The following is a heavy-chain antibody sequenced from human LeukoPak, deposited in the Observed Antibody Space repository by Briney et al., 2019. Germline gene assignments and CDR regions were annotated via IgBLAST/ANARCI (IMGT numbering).Heavy chain of an antibody. CDR3: ARVRVRGANAFDI. CDR1: GYTFTGYY. CDR2: INSNSGGT. V-gene: IGHV1-2*02. D-gene: IGHD3-10*01. J-gene: IGHJ3*02. Sequence: GASVKVSCKASGYTFTGYYMHWVRQAPGQGLEWMGWINSNSGGTNYAQKFQGRVTMTRDTSISTAYMELSRLRSDDTAVYYCARVRVRGANAFDIWGQGTMVTVSS.